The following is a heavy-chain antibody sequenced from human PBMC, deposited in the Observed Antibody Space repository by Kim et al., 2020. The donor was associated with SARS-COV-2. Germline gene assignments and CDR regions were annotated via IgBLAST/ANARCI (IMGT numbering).Heavy chain of an antibody. D-gene: IGHD2-21*01. CDR3: ARDIPGGASYLDY. Sequence: YEDSVKGRLTIPRDNAKNSLYLQIFSLRAEDTAIYYCARDIPGGASYLDYWGQGVLVTVS. J-gene: IGHJ4*02. V-gene: IGHV3-7*03.